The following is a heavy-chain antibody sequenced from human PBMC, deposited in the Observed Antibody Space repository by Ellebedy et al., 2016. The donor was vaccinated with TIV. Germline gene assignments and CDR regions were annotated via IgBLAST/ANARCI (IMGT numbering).Heavy chain of an antibody. D-gene: IGHD4-23*01. CDR1: GGSFSGYY. CDR2: MYHSGST. Sequence: MPGGSLRLSCAVYGGSFSGYYWSWIRQPPGKGLEWIGIMYHSGSTYYSPSLKSRVTISVDTSKNQLSLRPSSVTAADTAVYYCARDGAGRWDYWGPGTLVTVSS. V-gene: IGHV4-34*01. J-gene: IGHJ4*02. CDR3: ARDGAGRWDY.